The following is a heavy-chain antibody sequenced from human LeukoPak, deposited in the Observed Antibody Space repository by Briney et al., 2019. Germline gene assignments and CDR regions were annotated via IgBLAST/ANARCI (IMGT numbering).Heavy chain of an antibody. D-gene: IGHD1-1*01. CDR1: GFPFSSYS. CDR3: ASSHLDNDY. CDR2: ISSSSSYI. Sequence: PRGSLSLSCAVSGFPFSSYSMNWVRRAPGRGGEWVSSISSSSSYIYYADSVKSRFTISRDNAKNSLYLQMNSLRAEDTAVYYCASSHLDNDYRGQGTLVTVSS. V-gene: IGHV3-21*01. J-gene: IGHJ4*02.